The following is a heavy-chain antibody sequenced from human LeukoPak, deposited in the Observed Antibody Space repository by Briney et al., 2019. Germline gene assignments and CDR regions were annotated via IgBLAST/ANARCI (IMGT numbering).Heavy chain of an antibody. CDR1: GGSISSGNYY. CDR2: IGSSRST. D-gene: IGHD3-16*02. CDR3: VSGGSSDRSEFDY. J-gene: IGHJ4*02. V-gene: IGHV4-61*02. Sequence: SQTLSLTCTLSGGSISSGNYYWSWIRHPAGEGPECIWRIGSSRSTNYSPSLTSRVTILVDTSTNQISLKLNSVTAADTGVYYCVSGGSSDRSEFDYWGQGTLVTVPS.